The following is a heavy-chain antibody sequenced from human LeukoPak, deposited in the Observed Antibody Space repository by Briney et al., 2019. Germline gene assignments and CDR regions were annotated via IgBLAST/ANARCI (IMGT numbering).Heavy chain of an antibody. J-gene: IGHJ4*02. D-gene: IGHD3-3*01. CDR1: GYTFTSYY. CDR3: ARGRDYDFWSGTFDY. V-gene: IGHV1-46*01. Sequence: ASVRVSCKASGYTFTSYYMHWVRQAPGQGLEWMGIINPSGGSTSYAQKFQGRVTMTRDMSTSTVYMELSSLRSEDTAVYYCARGRDYDFWSGTFDYWGQGTLVTVSS. CDR2: INPSGGST.